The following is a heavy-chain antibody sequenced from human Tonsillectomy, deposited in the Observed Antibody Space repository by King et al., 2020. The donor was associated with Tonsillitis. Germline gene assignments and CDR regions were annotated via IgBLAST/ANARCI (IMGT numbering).Heavy chain of an antibody. D-gene: IGHD3/OR15-3a*01. CDR1: GVSINSRSGVYS. Sequence: QLQESGSGLVKPSQTLSLTCDVSGVSINSRSGVYSWPWIRQPPGKGLEFLWYIYASGSAYYNPSLKSRVTISVSRSKNTFSLRLTSVTAADTAVYYCARDRGLVTPYYYGLDVWGQGTTVIVSS. J-gene: IGHJ6*02. V-gene: IGHV4-30-2*01. CDR2: IYASGSA. CDR3: ARDRGLVTPYYYGLDV.